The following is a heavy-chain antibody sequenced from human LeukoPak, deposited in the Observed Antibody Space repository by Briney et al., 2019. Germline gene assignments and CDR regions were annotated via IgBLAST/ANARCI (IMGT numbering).Heavy chain of an antibody. V-gene: IGHV3-23*01. J-gene: IGHJ4*02. Sequence: GGSLRLSCAASGFTFRSYAMSWVRQAPGKGLEWVSGISGNAGSTYYADSVKGRFTISRDNSKNTLYPQMNSLRAEDTAVYYCAKKAATDLRDYFDYWGQGTLVTVSS. CDR2: ISGNAGST. D-gene: IGHD2-15*01. CDR3: AKKAATDLRDYFDY. CDR1: GFTFRSYA.